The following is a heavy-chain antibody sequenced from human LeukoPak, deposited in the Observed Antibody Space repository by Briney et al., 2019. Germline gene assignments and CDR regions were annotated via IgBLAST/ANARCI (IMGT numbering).Heavy chain of an antibody. CDR1: GFTFSSYG. Sequence: PGGSLRLSCAASGFTFSSYGMHWVRQAPGKGLEWVAVISYDGSNKYYADSVKGRFTVSRDNSKNTLYLQMNSLRAEDTAVYYCAEGMSNAVLLWFGELLGDWGQGTLVTVSS. CDR2: ISYDGSNK. J-gene: IGHJ4*02. D-gene: IGHD3-10*01. V-gene: IGHV3-30*18. CDR3: AEGMSNAVLLWFGELLGD.